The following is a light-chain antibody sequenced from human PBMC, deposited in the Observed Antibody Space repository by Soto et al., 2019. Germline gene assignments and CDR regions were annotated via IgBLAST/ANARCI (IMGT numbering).Light chain of an antibody. CDR2: DAS. Sequence: DIQMTQSPSSLSASVGDRVTITCQASQDISNYLNWYQQKPGKAPKLLIYDASNLGTGVPSRFSGSGSGTDFTFTISSLQPEDIATYYCQQYDNLPPLTFGGGTRWIS. CDR1: QDISNY. V-gene: IGKV1-33*01. J-gene: IGKJ4*01. CDR3: QQYDNLPPLT.